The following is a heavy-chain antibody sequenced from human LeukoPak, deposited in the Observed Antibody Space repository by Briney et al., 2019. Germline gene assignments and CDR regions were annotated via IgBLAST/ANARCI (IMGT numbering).Heavy chain of an antibody. CDR3: AREVYIVMATAVNFDF. CDR1: GDSVSSNSAA. V-gene: IGHV6-1*01. D-gene: IGHD2-21*02. CDR2: AYYRSTWHH. J-gene: IGHJ4*02. Sequence: SQTLSLTCAISGDSVSSNSAAWHWIRQSPSRGLEWLGRAYYRSTWHHDYAESVKNRMTISPDTSKNQFSLHLNSVTPEDTAVDYCAREVYIVMATAVNFDFWGQGALDTVSS.